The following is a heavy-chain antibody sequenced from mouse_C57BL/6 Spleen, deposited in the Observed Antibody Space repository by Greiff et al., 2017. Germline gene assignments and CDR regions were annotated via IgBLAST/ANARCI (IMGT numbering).Heavy chain of an antibody. CDR1: GFTFNTYA. V-gene: IGHV10-3*01. J-gene: IGHJ4*01. CDR2: IRSKSSNYAT. D-gene: IGHD3-2*02. CDR3: VRSSGYGAMDY. Sequence: EVQVVESGGGLVQPKGSLKLSCAASGFTFNTYAMHWVRQAPGKGLEWVARIRSKSSNYATYYADSVKDRFTISRDDSQSMLYLQMNNVKTEDAAVYYCVRSSGYGAMDYWGQGTSVTVSA.